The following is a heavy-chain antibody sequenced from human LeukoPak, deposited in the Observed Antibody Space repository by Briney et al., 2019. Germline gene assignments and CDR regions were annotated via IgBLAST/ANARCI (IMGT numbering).Heavy chain of an antibody. V-gene: IGHV3-23*01. CDR2: ITASGGDT. CDR1: GFTFNTYA. CDR3: VKGSDSGRPYYFDC. J-gene: IGHJ4*02. Sequence: PGGSLRLSCAASGFTFNTYAMTWVRQAPGKGLEWVSAITASGGDTYHADSVKGRFTISRDNSKNILWLQMNSLRVEDTAVYFCVKGSDSGRPYYFDCWGQGTLVFVSS. D-gene: IGHD6-25*01.